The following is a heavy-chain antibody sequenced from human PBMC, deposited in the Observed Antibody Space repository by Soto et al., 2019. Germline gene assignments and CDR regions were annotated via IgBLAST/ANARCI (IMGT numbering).Heavy chain of an antibody. V-gene: IGHV4-59*01. Sequence: TSETLSLTCTVSGGSISSYYLSWIRQPPGKGLEWIGYIYYSGSTNYNPSLKSRVTISVDTSKNQVVLTMTNMDPVDTPTYYCAHMERITMVRGVIINYWGQGTLVTVSS. CDR1: GGSISSYY. CDR3: AHMERITMVRGVIINY. D-gene: IGHD3-10*01. CDR2: IYYSGST. J-gene: IGHJ4*02.